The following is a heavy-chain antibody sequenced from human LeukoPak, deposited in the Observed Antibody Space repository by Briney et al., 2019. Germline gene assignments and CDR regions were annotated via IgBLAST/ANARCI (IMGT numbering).Heavy chain of an antibody. CDR3: ARDRSSSWYKDFDY. CDR2: IDYSGST. CDR1: NGSISSSRYF. V-gene: IGHV4-39*07. D-gene: IGHD6-13*01. Sequence: PSETLSLTCSVSNGSISSSRYFWGWIRQPPGKGLEWIGSIDYSGSTYYNPSLKSRVTISVDTSKNHFSLDLSSVTAVDTAVYYCARDRSSSWYKDFDYWGQGTLVTVSS. J-gene: IGHJ4*02.